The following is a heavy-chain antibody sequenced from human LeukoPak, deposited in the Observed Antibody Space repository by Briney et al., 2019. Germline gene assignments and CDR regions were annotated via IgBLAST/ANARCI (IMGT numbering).Heavy chain of an antibody. CDR1: GGSISTYY. CDR2: IYHSGST. CDR3: ARSDYHNSGSHTVFDAFDI. D-gene: IGHD3-10*01. V-gene: IGHV4-59*01. J-gene: IGHJ3*02. Sequence: SSETLSLTCTVSGGSISTYYWNWIRQPPGKGLEWIGYIYHSGSTNYNPSLQSRVTISVDTSKNQFSLNLNSVTAADTAMYYCARSDYHNSGSHTVFDAFDIWGQGTRVTVSS.